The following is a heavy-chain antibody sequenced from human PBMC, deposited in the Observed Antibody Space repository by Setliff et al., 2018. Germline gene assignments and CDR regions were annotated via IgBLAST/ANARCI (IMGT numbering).Heavy chain of an antibody. CDR1: GFTFSHFA. Sequence: LRLSCAASGFTFSHFAVTWVRQSPGRGLEWVASIGAGGDYTKYADSVRGRFTISRDHSKNTIYLQMNSLRAEDTAKYYCAKDPNGDFVGAFDSWGRGTLVTVSS. CDR3: AKDPNGDFVGAFDS. D-gene: IGHD2-21*02. CDR2: IGAGGDYT. J-gene: IGHJ5*01. V-gene: IGHV3-23*01.